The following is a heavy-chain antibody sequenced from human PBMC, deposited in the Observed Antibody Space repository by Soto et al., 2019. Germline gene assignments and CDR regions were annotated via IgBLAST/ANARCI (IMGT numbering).Heavy chain of an antibody. CDR3: ARGWSGWRVWLDY. CDR2: INHSGST. D-gene: IGHD6-19*01. J-gene: IGHJ4*02. V-gene: IGHV4-34*01. CDR1: GGSFSGYY. Sequence: SQTLSLPCAVYGGSFSGYYWSWIRQPPGKGLEWSGEINHSGSTNYNPSLKSRVTISVDTSKNQFSLKLSSVTAADTAVYYCARGWSGWRVWLDYWGQGTLVTVS.